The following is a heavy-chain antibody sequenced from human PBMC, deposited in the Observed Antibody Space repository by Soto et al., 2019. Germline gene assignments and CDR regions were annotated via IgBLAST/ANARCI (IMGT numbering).Heavy chain of an antibody. D-gene: IGHD2-2*01. CDR2: ISSSSSYI. CDR3: AGACGTSLNDAFDI. J-gene: IGHJ3*02. Sequence: EVQLVESGGGLVKPGGSLRLSCAASGFTFSSYSMNWVRQAPGKGLEWVSSISSSSSYIYYADSVKGRFTISRDNAKNSLYLQMNSLRAEDTAVYYCAGACGTSLNDAFDIWGQGTMVTVSS. V-gene: IGHV3-21*01. CDR1: GFTFSSYS.